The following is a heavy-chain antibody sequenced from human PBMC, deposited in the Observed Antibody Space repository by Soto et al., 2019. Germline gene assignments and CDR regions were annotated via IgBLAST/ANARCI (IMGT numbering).Heavy chain of an antibody. V-gene: IGHV4-59*08. D-gene: IGHD2-15*01. CDR2: ISYSGTT. J-gene: IGHJ6*03. CDR3: ARRVVVAATPYYYYYMDV. Sequence: PSETLSLTCTVSRGSITNYFWTWIRQPPGRGLEWIGYISYSGTTNYAASLKSRVTISEDTSKNQFSLKLRSVTAADTAVYYCARRVVVAATPYYYYYMDVWGKGTTVTVSS. CDR1: RGSITNYF.